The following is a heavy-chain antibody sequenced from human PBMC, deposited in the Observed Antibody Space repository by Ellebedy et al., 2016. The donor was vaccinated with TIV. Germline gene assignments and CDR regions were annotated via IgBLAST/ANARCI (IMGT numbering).Heavy chain of an antibody. CDR2: LRWTSVVI. V-gene: IGHV3-9*01. CDR3: VNMPNSYLMGMDV. CDR1: GFNFNDYA. D-gene: IGHD1-7*01. J-gene: IGHJ6*02. Sequence: SLKISCAASGFNFNDYAMHWVRQRPGKGLEWVPGLRWTSVVIGYADSVNGRFTLSRDNAKNSLYLEMHSLSSEDTDRYYCVNMPNSYLMGMDVWGQGTTVAVSS.